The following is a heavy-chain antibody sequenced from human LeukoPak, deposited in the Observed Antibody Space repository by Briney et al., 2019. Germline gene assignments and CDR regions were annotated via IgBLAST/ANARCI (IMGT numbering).Heavy chain of an antibody. V-gene: IGHV3-21*01. D-gene: IGHD1-26*01. CDR3: ARDLYSGSYFGDFDY. J-gene: IGHJ4*02. Sequence: GGSLRLSCAASGFTSSSYSMNWVRQAPGKGLEWVSSISSSSSYIYYADSVKGRFTISRDNDNNSLYLQTNSLRAEDTAVYYCARDLYSGSYFGDFDYWGQGTLVTVSS. CDR1: GFTSSSYS. CDR2: ISSSSSYI.